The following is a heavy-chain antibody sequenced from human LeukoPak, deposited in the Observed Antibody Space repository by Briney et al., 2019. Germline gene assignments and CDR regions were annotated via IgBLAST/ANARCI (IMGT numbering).Heavy chain of an antibody. V-gene: IGHV3-30-3*01. D-gene: IGHD7-27*01. Sequence: PGRSLRLSCAASGFTFSSYAMHWVRQAPGKGLEWVAVISYDGSNKYYADSVKGRFTISRDNSKNTLYLQMNSLRAEDRAVYYCARDRTGDFDYWGQGTLVTVSS. CDR1: GFTFSSYA. CDR2: ISYDGSNK. CDR3: ARDRTGDFDY. J-gene: IGHJ4*02.